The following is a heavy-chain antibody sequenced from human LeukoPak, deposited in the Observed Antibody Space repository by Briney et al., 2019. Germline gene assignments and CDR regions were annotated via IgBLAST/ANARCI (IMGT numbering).Heavy chain of an antibody. Sequence: PGGSLRLSCAGSGFSFSSFAMTWVRQAPGKGLEWISYVGISSGNTKYADSVKGRFTISGDKAKNSLYLQMNSLRVEDTAVYYCARDTKYAFDNWGQGTLVTVSS. CDR3: ARDTKYAFDN. V-gene: IGHV3-48*01. D-gene: IGHD2-2*01. J-gene: IGHJ4*02. CDR1: GFSFSSFA. CDR2: VGISSGNT.